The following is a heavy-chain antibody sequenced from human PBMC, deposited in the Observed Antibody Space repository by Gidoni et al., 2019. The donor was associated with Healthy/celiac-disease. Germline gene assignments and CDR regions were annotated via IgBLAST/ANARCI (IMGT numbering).Heavy chain of an antibody. CDR1: GFPLSTSGMC. CDR2: MDWDDDK. V-gene: IGHV2-70*01. Sequence: QLTLRESGPALAKPTQTLTLTCTFPGFPLSTSGMCVSWIRQPPGKALEWLPLMDWDDDKYYSTSLKTRLTISKDTSKNQVVLTVTNMDPVDTATYYCARGGGTNWFDPWGQGTLVTVSS. D-gene: IGHD1-7*01. CDR3: ARGGGTNWFDP. J-gene: IGHJ5*02.